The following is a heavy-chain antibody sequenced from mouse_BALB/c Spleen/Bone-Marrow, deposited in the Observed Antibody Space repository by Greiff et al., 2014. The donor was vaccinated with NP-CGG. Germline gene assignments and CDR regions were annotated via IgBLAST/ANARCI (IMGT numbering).Heavy chain of an antibody. CDR1: GFSLTSYG. D-gene: IGHD2-3*01. V-gene: IGHV2-9*02. CDR2: IWAGGST. CDR3: ARVYLWYFDV. J-gene: IGHJ1*01. Sequence: QLQESGPGLVAPSQILSITCTVSGFSLTSYGVHWVRQPPGKGLEWLGVIWAGGSTNYNSALMSRLSISKDNSKSQVFLKMNSLQTDDTAMYYCARVYLWYFDVWGAGTTVTVSS.